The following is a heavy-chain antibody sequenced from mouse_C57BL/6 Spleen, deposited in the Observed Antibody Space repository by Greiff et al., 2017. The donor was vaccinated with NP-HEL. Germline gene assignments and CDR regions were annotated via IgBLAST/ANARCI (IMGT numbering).Heavy chain of an antibody. V-gene: IGHV1-66*01. CDR3: ARGGYDGYWYFDV. CDR1: GYSFTSYY. J-gene: IGHJ1*03. Sequence: QVQLKESGPELVKPGASVKISCKASGYSFTSYYIHWVKQRPGQGLEWIGWIYPGSGNTKYNEKFKGKATLTADTSSSTAYMQLSSLTSEDSAVYYCARGGYDGYWYFDVWGTGTTVTVSS. CDR2: IYPGSGNT. D-gene: IGHD2-12*01.